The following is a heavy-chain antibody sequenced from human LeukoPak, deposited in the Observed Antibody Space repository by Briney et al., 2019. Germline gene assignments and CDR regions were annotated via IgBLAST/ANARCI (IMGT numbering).Heavy chain of an antibody. Sequence: PSETLSLTCAVSGGSISSSSYYWGWIRQPPGKGLEWIGGIYYSGSTYYNPSLKSRVTISVDTSKNQFSLNLSSVTAADTAVYYCARRLSSSWYGDYYFDYWGQGTLVTVSS. CDR3: ARRLSSSWYGDYYFDY. V-gene: IGHV4-39*01. J-gene: IGHJ4*02. D-gene: IGHD6-13*01. CDR1: GGSISSSSYY. CDR2: IYYSGST.